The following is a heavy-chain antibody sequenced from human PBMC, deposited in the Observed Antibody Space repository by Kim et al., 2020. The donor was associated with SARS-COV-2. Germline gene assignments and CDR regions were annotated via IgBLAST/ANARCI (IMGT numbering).Heavy chain of an antibody. CDR2: FDPEDGET. V-gene: IGHV1-24*01. CDR1: GYTLTELS. Sequence: ASVKVSCKVSGYTLTELSMHWVRQAPGKGLEWMGGFDPEDGETIYAQNFQGRVTMTEDTSTDTAYMELSSLRSEDTAVYYCATSITIFGRFDPWGQGTLVTVSS. J-gene: IGHJ5*02. CDR3: ATSITIFGRFDP. D-gene: IGHD3-3*01.